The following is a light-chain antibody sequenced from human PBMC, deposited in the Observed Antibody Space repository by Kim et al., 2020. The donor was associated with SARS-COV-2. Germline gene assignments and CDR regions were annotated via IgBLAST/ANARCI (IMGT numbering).Light chain of an antibody. CDR2: EAS. J-gene: IGKJ1*01. V-gene: IGKV1-5*01. CDR3: QQYDGLST. CDR1: HNINIG. Sequence: SASIGERVPITCRASHNINIGLAWYQQKPGKAPNLLIYEASTLESGVPSRFSGSGSGTEFTLTINSLQPDDFATYYCQQYDGLSTFGQGTKVDIK.